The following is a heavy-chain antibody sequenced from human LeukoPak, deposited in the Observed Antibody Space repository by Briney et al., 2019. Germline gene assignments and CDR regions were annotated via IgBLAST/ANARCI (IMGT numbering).Heavy chain of an antibody. J-gene: IGHJ4*02. Sequence: GGSLRLSCTVAGFTVSSNFMSWVRQAPEKGLEWVSVIYSGGNTYYADSVSGRFTISRDNSKNTLYLQLNSLRAEDTAVYYCAKGSTSFQLYYFDYWGQGTLVTVSS. CDR1: GFTVSSNF. V-gene: IGHV3-53*01. CDR2: IYSGGNT. CDR3: AKGSTSFQLYYFDY. D-gene: IGHD3-16*02.